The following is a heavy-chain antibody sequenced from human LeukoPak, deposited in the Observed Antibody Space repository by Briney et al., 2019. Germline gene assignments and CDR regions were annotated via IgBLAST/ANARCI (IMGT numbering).Heavy chain of an antibody. CDR3: ARGYSSSWYAYAFDI. D-gene: IGHD6-13*01. CDR1: GGSISSYY. Sequence: SETLSLTCTVSGGSISSYYWSWIRQPPGKGLEWIGYIYYSGSTNYNPSLKSRVTISVDTSKNQFSLKLSSVTAADTAVYYCARGYSSSWYAYAFDIWGQGTMVTVSS. CDR2: IYYSGST. V-gene: IGHV4-59*01. J-gene: IGHJ3*02.